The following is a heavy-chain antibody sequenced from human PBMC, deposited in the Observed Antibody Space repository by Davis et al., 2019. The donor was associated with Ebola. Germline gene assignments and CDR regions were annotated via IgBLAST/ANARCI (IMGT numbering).Heavy chain of an antibody. V-gene: IGHV1-58*01. Sequence: SVKVSCKPSGFTLSGAAVQWVRQARGQPLEWMGWIVAGSGDTNYAQQFQERITFTRDMSTSTVYMELSSLRSDDSAVYYCAASISICGAVTMQLGYWGQGTLVSVST. CDR1: GFTLSGAA. CDR2: IVAGSGDT. CDR3: AASISICGAVTMQLGY. D-gene: IGHD3-3*01. J-gene: IGHJ4*02.